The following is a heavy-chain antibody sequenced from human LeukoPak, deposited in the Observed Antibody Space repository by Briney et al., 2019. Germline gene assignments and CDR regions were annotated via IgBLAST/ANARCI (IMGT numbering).Heavy chain of an antibody. J-gene: IGHJ6*02. CDR2: IIPILGIA. Sequence: SVKVSCKASGGTFSSYAISWVRQAPGQGLEWMGRIIPILGIANYAQKFQGRVTITADKSTSTAYMELSSLRSEDTAVYYCARDLTVTLSLYYYGMDVWGQGTTVTVSS. CDR1: GGTFSSYA. V-gene: IGHV1-69*04. D-gene: IGHD4-17*01. CDR3: ARDLTVTLSLYYYGMDV.